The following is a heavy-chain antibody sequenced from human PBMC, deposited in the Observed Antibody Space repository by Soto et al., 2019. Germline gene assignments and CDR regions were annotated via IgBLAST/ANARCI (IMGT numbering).Heavy chain of an antibody. CDR2: IYWDHDQ. J-gene: IGHJ3*01. CDR3: AHFVRTFDV. V-gene: IGHV2-5*02. Sequence: QITLKESGPTLVKPTQTLTLTCTFSGFSLSTYGVGVGWIRQPPGKALEWLAIIYWDHDQYFSPSLKDRLTISNDTSTNQVVLTMISMDPVDTATYFCAHFVRTFDVWGHGTVVTVSS. CDR1: GFSLSTYGVG. D-gene: IGHD3-10*02.